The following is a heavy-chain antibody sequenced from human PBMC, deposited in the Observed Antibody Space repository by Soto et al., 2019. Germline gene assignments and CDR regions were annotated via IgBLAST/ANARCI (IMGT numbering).Heavy chain of an antibody. CDR2: ISGSGGRT. CDR3: AKDPYCSSTSCSIDY. CDR1: GFTFNSYA. Sequence: EVQLLESGGGLVQPGGSLRLSCAASGFTFNSYAMSWVRQAPGKGLEWVSAISGSGGRTYYADSVRGRFTISRDNSKNTLYLQMNSLRAEDTAVYYCAKDPYCSSTSCSIDYWGQGTLVTVSS. V-gene: IGHV3-23*01. D-gene: IGHD2-2*01. J-gene: IGHJ4*02.